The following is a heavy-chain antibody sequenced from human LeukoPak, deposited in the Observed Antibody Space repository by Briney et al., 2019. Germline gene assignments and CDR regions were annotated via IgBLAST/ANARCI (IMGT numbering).Heavy chain of an antibody. D-gene: IGHD1-1*01. Sequence: GGSLRLSCAASGFTFSNYWMIWVRQAPGKGLEWVGNIKQDGSEKRYADSLRGRFTTSRDNAQTSLYLQMNSLRADDTAVYYCARASNPWLQLTWGQGTLVTVSS. V-gene: IGHV3-7*05. CDR1: GFTFSNYW. CDR3: ARASNPWLQLT. CDR2: IKQDGSEK. J-gene: IGHJ5*02.